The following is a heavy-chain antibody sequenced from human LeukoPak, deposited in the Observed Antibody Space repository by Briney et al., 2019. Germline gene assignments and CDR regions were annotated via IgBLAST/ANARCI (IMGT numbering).Heavy chain of an antibody. Sequence: PSETLSLTCTVSGGSVSSYYWSWIRQPPGKGLEWIGYIYYSGCTTYNPSLNSRASISVDTSKNQFSLRLSSVTAADTAVYYCAREGGSGSDYPFDYWGQGTLVTVSS. CDR2: IYYSGCT. V-gene: IGHV4-59*02. CDR1: GGSVSSYY. CDR3: AREGGSGSDYPFDY. J-gene: IGHJ4*02. D-gene: IGHD3-10*01.